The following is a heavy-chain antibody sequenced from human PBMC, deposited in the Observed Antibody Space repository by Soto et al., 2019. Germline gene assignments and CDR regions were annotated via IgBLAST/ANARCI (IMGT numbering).Heavy chain of an antibody. CDR2: IYYSGST. CDR1: GGSISSYY. CDR3: AREGSSSFDY. J-gene: IGHJ4*02. V-gene: IGHV4-59*01. D-gene: IGHD2-2*01. Sequence: LETLSLTCTVSGGSISSYYWSWIRQPPGKGLEWIGYIYYSGSTNYNPSLKSRVTISVDTSKNQFSLKLSSVTAADTAVYYCAREGSSSFDYWGQGTLVTVSS.